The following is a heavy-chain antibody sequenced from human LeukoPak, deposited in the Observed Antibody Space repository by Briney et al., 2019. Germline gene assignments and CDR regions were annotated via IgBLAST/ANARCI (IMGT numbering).Heavy chain of an antibody. V-gene: IGHV4-39*07. CDR2: IYYSGDA. CDR3: ARAHSSSWNNWFDP. Sequence: SETLSLTCTVSGGPITSSSHYWGWIRQPPGKGLEWIASIYYSGDAYYNPSLKSRVTTSVDTSKSQFSLRLSSVTAADTAVYYCARAHSSSWNNWFDPWGQGTLVTVSS. D-gene: IGHD6-13*01. J-gene: IGHJ5*02. CDR1: GGPITSSSHY.